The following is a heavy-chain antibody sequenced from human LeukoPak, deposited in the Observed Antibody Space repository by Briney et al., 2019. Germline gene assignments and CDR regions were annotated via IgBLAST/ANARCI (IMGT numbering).Heavy chain of an antibody. J-gene: IGHJ6*02. D-gene: IGHD4-23*01. V-gene: IGHV1-2*02. CDR3: AREMVGRAGGNSDGYYYGMDV. CDR2: INPNSGGT. Sequence: ASVKVSCKASGYTFTGYYMHWVRQAPGQGLEWMGWINPNSGGTNYAQKFQGRVTMTRDTSISTAYMELSRLRSDDTAVYYCAREMVGRAGGNSDGYYYGMDVWGQGATVTVSS. CDR1: GYTFTGYY.